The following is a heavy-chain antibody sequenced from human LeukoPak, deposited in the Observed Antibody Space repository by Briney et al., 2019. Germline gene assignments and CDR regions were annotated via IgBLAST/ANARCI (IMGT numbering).Heavy chain of an antibody. J-gene: IGHJ4*02. Sequence: SVKVSCKSSGGTFSSYIINWVRQAPGHGLEWMGGFIPILGTANYAEKFQDRVTINADESTNTAYMELSSLTSDDTAVYYCARDSADTSMVHWGQGTLVIVSS. V-gene: IGHV1-69*13. CDR3: ARDSADTSMVH. CDR2: FIPILGTA. CDR1: GGTFSSYI. D-gene: IGHD5-18*01.